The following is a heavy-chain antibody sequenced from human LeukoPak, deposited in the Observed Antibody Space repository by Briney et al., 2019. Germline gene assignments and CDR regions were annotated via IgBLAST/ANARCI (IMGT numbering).Heavy chain of an antibody. CDR3: TKEPNEYSSGWYFRY. Sequence: GRSLRLSCAASGFTFSSYGMHWVRQAPGKGLEWLAVVSHDGNTKYYADSVKGRFTISRDNSKNTLFLQMDSLRAEDTAVYYCTKEPNEYSSGWYFRYWGQGTLVTVSS. CDR1: GFTFSSYG. D-gene: IGHD6-19*01. J-gene: IGHJ4*02. V-gene: IGHV3-30*18. CDR2: VSHDGNTK.